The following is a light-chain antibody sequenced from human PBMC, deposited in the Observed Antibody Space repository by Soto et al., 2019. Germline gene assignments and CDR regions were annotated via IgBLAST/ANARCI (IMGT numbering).Light chain of an antibody. CDR1: QGVSSN. CDR2: GAS. V-gene: IGKV3-15*01. CDR3: QQYHDWPPWT. J-gene: IGKJ1*01. Sequence: ETVMTQSPATLSVSPGERATLSCRASQGVSSNLAWYQQKPGQAPRLLIYGASTRATGIPTRFSGRGSGTEFTLTISRLQSDDFALYYCQQYHDWPPWTFGQGTKVEVK.